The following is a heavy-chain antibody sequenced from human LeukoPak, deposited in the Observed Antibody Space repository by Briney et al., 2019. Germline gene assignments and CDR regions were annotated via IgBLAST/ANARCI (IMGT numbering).Heavy chain of an antibody. V-gene: IGHV3-7*01. CDR1: GFTFSSYW. CDR3: ARDPVQYCGDCYYDY. Sequence: PGGSLRLSCAASGFTFSSYWMSWVRQAPGKGLEWVANIKQDGSEKYYVDSVKGRFTISRDNAKNSLYLQMNSLRAEDTAVYYCARDPVQYCGDCYYDYWGQGTLVTVSS. J-gene: IGHJ4*02. D-gene: IGHD2-21*01. CDR2: IKQDGSEK.